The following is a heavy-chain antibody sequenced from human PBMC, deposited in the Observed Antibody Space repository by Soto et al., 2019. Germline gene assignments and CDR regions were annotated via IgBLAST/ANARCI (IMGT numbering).Heavy chain of an antibody. CDR1: GYTVTDYY. D-gene: IGHD1-26*01. V-gene: IGHV1-2*02. J-gene: IGHJ4*02. Sequence: ASVKVSCKASGYTVTDYYIHWVRQAPGQGLEWMGWIDPKNGGTIYAQKFQDRVTMTRDTSISTAYMDLRRLTSDDTALYYCARADYGIYPYWGQGTLVTVSS. CDR2: IDPKNGGT. CDR3: ARADYGIYPY.